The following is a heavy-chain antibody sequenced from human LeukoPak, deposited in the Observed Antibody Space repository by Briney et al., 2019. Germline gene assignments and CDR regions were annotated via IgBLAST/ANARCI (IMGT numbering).Heavy chain of an antibody. V-gene: IGHV4-38-2*01. Sequence: SETLSLTCAVSGYSISSGYYWGWIRQPPGKGLEWIGSIYHSGSTYYNPSLKSRVTISVDTSKNQFSLKLSSLTAADTAVYYCARVPEILEWLLPIPGGAHLGYFDYWGQGTLVTVSS. D-gene: IGHD3-3*01. J-gene: IGHJ4*02. CDR2: IYHSGST. CDR1: GYSISSGYY. CDR3: ARVPEILEWLLPIPGGAHLGYFDY.